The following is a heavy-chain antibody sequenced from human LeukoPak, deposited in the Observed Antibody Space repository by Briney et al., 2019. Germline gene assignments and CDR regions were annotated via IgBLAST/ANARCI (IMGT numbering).Heavy chain of an antibody. J-gene: IGHJ4*02. Sequence: KPSETLSLTCTVSGYSISSGYYWGWIRQPPGKGLEWIGSIYHSGSTYYNPSLKSRVTISVDTSKNQFSLKLSSVTAADAAVYYCARDPITMVRGVRPNSYYFDYWGQGTLVTVSS. V-gene: IGHV4-38-2*02. CDR3: ARDPITMVRGVRPNSYYFDY. D-gene: IGHD3-10*01. CDR1: GYSISSGYY. CDR2: IYHSGST.